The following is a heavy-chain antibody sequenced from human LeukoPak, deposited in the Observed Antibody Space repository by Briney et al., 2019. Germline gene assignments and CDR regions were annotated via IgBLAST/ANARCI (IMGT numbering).Heavy chain of an antibody. V-gene: IGHV5-51*01. Sequence: GESLQISCKGSGYTFSNYWIGWVRQMPGKGLEWMGIIYPGDSDTRYSPSFQGQVTISADKSISTTYLQWSSLKASDTAMYYCARRPQSYYGMDVWGQGTTVTVSS. J-gene: IGHJ6*02. CDR3: ARRPQSYYGMDV. CDR2: IYPGDSDT. CDR1: GYTFSNYW.